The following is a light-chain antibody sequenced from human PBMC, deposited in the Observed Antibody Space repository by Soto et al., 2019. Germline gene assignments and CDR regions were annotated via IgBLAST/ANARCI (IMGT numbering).Light chain of an antibody. V-gene: IGLV2-14*01. Sequence: SVLTQPASVSGSPGQSITISCTGSSSDIGAYNYVSWFQQYPGKAPKLIISEVSNRPSGVSNRFSGSKSGTAASLTISGLQTEDEADYFCFSFTTDWTHVFGTGTKVTLL. CDR1: SSDIGAYNY. CDR3: FSFTTDWTHV. J-gene: IGLJ1*01. CDR2: EVS.